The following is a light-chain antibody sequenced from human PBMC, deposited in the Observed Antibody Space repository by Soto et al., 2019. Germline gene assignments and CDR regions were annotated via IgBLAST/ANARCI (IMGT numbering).Light chain of an antibody. CDR2: EVS. Sequence: QSALTQPAYVSGSHGQSITISCTGTSSDVGGYNYVSWYQQHPGKAPKLMIYEVSNRPSGVSNRFSGSKSGNTASLTISGLQAEDEADYYCSSYTSSSTLEVFGTGTKLTDL. J-gene: IGLJ1*01. V-gene: IGLV2-14*01. CDR1: SSDVGGYNY. CDR3: SSYTSSSTLEV.